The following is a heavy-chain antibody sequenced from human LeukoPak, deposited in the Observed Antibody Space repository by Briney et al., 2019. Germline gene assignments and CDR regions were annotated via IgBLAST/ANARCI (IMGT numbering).Heavy chain of an antibody. V-gene: IGHV1-18*04. D-gene: IGHD5-12*01. J-gene: IGHJ4*02. CDR1: GYTFTSYG. CDR2: ISAYNGNT. Sequence: ASVKVSCRASGYTFTSYGISWVRQAPGQGLEWMEWISAYNGNTNYAQKLQGRVTMTTDTSTSTAYMELRSLRSDDTAVYYCARDLDSGYDMSFDYWGQGTLVTVSS. CDR3: ARDLDSGYDMSFDY.